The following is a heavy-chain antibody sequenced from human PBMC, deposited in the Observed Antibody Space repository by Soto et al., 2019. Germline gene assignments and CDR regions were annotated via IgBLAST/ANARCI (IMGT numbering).Heavy chain of an antibody. CDR2: IIPIFGTA. V-gene: IGHV1-69*06. CDR1: GGTFSSYA. Sequence: QVQLVQSGAEVKKPGSSVKVSCKASGGTFSSYAISWVRQAPGQGLEWMGGIIPIFGTANYAQKFQGRVTITADKSTSTAYMELSSLRSEDTAVYYCARGRVRRDGYNWNWYFDLWGCGTLVTVSS. CDR3: ARGRVRRDGYNWNWYFDL. D-gene: IGHD5-12*01. J-gene: IGHJ2*01.